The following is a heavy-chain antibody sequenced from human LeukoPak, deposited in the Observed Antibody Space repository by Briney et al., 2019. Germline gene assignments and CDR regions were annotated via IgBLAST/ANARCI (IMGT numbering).Heavy chain of an antibody. V-gene: IGHV4-34*01. J-gene: IGHJ4*02. CDR2: INHSGST. CDR3: ARGRGSSSKALGRY. Sequence: WETLSLTCAVYGGSFSGYYWSWIRQPPGKGLEWIGEINHSGSTNYNPSLKSRVTISVDTSKNQFSLKLSSVTAADTAVYYCARGRGSSSKALGRYWGQGALVTVSS. CDR1: GGSFSGYY. D-gene: IGHD6-6*01.